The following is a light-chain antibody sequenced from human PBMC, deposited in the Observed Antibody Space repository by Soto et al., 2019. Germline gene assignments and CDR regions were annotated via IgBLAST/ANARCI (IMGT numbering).Light chain of an antibody. CDR2: EVN. CDR1: SSDVGGYNY. V-gene: IGLV2-8*01. Sequence: QSVLTQPPSASGSPGQSVTISCTGTSSDVGGYNYVSWYQQHPGKAPKLLIYEVNERPSGVPDRFSGSKSGNTASLTVSGLQAEDEADYYCSSYAGNNIFVFGTGTKVTVL. CDR3: SSYAGNNIFV. J-gene: IGLJ1*01.